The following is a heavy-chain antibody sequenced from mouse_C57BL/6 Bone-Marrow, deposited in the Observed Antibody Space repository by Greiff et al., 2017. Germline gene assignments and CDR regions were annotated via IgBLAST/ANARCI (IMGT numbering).Heavy chain of an antibody. Sequence: QVQLQQPGAELVKPGASVKLSCKASGYTFTSYWMHWVKQRPGRGLEWIGRIDPNSGGTTYNEKFKSKATLTVDKPSSTAYMQLSSLTSEDSAVYYCARSRYYGSSSYYAMDYWGQGTSVTVSS. CDR1: GYTFTSYW. D-gene: IGHD1-1*01. J-gene: IGHJ4*01. CDR3: ARSRYYGSSSYYAMDY. CDR2: IDPNSGGT. V-gene: IGHV1-72*01.